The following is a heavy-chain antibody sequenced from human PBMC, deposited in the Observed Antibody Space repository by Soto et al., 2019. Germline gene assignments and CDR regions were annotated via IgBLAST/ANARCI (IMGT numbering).Heavy chain of an antibody. J-gene: IGHJ4*02. CDR2: SRDKPQGYST. D-gene: IGHD3-22*01. CDR3: VRATYFSDSSGYTRCLDY. CDR1: GFTLSDHY. V-gene: IGHV3-72*01. Sequence: GGSLRLSXAGSGFTLSDHYIDWVRQAPGKGLEWVGRSRDKPQGYSTAYAASVKGRFTTSRDESKNSAYLQMNSLKTEDTAVYYCVRATYFSDSSGYTRCLDYWGQGTLVTVSS.